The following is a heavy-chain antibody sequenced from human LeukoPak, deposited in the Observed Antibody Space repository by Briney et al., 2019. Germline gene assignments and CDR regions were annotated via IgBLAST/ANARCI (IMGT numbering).Heavy chain of an antibody. CDR2: ISGSGGST. J-gene: IGHJ4*02. Sequence: GGSLRLSCAASGFTFSSYAMSWVRQAPGKGLEWVSAISGSGGSTYYADSVKGRFTISRDNSKNTLYLQMNSLRAEDTAVYYRAKDNHVGMLVRDYWGQGTLVTVSS. CDR1: GFTFSSYA. V-gene: IGHV3-23*01. D-gene: IGHD3-10*01. CDR3: AKDNHVGMLVRDY.